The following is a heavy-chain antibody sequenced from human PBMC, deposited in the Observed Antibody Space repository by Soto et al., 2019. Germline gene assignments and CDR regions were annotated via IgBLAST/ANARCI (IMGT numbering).Heavy chain of an antibody. J-gene: IGHJ6*02. CDR1: GFTFSSYA. Sequence: QVQLVESGGGVVQPGRSLRLSCAASGFTFSSYAMHWVRQAPGKGLEWWAVISYDGSNKYYEDSVKGRLTISRDNSKNTLYLQMNSLRAEDTAVYYCARDRIAARYNYYGMDVWGQGTTVTVSS. CDR3: ARDRIAARYNYYGMDV. V-gene: IGHV3-30-3*01. D-gene: IGHD6-6*01. CDR2: ISYDGSNK.